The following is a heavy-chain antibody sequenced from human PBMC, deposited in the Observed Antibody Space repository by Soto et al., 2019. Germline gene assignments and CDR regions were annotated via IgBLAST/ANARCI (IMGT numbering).Heavy chain of an antibody. D-gene: IGHD2-2*02. CDR2: IIPIFGTA. CDR3: AGVDRLKHCSSTSCYTANYYYGMDA. Sequence: VAAVKVSCKASGGTFSSYAISWVRQAPGQGLEWMGGIIPIFGTANYAQKFQGRVTITADESTSTAYMELSSLRSEDTAVYYCAGVDRLKHCSSTSCYTANYYYGMDAWGHGTTVPVYS. V-gene: IGHV1-69*13. CDR1: GGTFSSYA. J-gene: IGHJ6*02.